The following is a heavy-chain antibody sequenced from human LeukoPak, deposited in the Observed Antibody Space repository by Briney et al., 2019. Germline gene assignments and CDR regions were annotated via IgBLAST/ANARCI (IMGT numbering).Heavy chain of an antibody. V-gene: IGHV4-4*07. J-gene: IGHJ6*02. Sequence: SGTLSLTCTVSGGSISSYYWSWIRQPAGKGLEWIGRIHTSGSTNYNPSLKSRVTMSVDTSKNQFSLKLSSVTAADTAVYYCARDTGTTFEWYYGMDVWGQGTTVTVSS. D-gene: IGHD1-14*01. CDR3: ARDTGTTFEWYYGMDV. CDR1: GGSISSYY. CDR2: IHTSGST.